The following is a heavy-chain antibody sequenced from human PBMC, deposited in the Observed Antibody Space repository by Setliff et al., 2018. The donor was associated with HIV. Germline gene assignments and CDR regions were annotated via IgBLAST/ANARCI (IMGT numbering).Heavy chain of an antibody. J-gene: IGHJ6*02. CDR2: IRSDNSNT. CDR3: VRNGAWFGGYYYYGMDV. Sequence: GGSLRLSCAGSGSGGSGFTFSDYYMSWVRQAPGKGLEWISYIRSDNSNTYYADSVRGRFTISRDTSKNSLYLQMKSLRTDDSALYYCVRNGAWFGGYYYYGMDVWGQGTTVTVSS. V-gene: IGHV3-11*03. D-gene: IGHD3-10*01. CDR1: GFTFSDYY.